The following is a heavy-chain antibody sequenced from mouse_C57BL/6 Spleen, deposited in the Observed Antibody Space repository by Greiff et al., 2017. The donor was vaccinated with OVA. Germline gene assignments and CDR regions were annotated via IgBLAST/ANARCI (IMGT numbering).Heavy chain of an antibody. CDR3: ARQQNLIGDD. V-gene: IGHV1-82*01. CDR2: IYPGDGDT. CDR1: GYAFSSSW. J-gene: IGHJ2*01. Sequence: QVQLKQSGPELVKPGASVKISCKASGYAFSSSWMNWVKQRPGKGLEWIGRIYPGDGDTNYNGKFKGKATLTADKSSSTAYMQLSSLTSEDSAVYFCARQQNLIGDDWGQGTTLTVSS.